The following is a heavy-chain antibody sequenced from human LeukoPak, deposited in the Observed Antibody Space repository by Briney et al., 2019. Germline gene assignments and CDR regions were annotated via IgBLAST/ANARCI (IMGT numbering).Heavy chain of an antibody. Sequence: GGSLRLSCAASEFTFSGYFMTWVRQAPGKGLEWVANIKPDGSDKYYVDSVRGRFTTSRDNAKNSLYLQMNSLSAEDTAVYYCARGRGWLDYWGQGTPVTVSS. CDR2: IKPDGSDK. CDR3: ARGRGWLDY. V-gene: IGHV3-7*03. D-gene: IGHD6-19*01. J-gene: IGHJ4*02. CDR1: EFTFSGYF.